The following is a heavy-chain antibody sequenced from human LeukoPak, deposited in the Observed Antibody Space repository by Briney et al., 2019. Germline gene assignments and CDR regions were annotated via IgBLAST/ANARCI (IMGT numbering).Heavy chain of an antibody. CDR3: AKDTSYGGWGNAFDI. V-gene: IGHV3-30*02. Sequence: PGGSLRLSCAASGFPFSNSGMHWVRQTPGKGLEWVAFLRYDASSKFYTDSVKGRFTISRDNSKNTVYLQMIGLSPEDAAVYYCAKDTSYGGWGNAFDIWGQGTMVTVSS. D-gene: IGHD3-16*01. CDR1: GFPFSNSG. CDR2: LRYDASSK. J-gene: IGHJ3*02.